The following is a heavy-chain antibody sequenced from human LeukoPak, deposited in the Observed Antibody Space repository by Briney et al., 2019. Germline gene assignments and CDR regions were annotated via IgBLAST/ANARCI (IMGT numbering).Heavy chain of an antibody. CDR2: IFLIFGTA. D-gene: IGHD3-22*01. V-gene: IGHV1-69*13. Sequence: VKASSKASGGTFTSFAISWVRQAPGQGLEWMGGIFLIFGTANYAQKFQGRVTITADESTSTAYMELSSLRSGDTAVYYCARALTGYYYDSSGYYCLDYWGQGTLVTVSS. CDR1: GGTFTSFA. CDR3: ARALTGYYYDSSGYYCLDY. J-gene: IGHJ4*02.